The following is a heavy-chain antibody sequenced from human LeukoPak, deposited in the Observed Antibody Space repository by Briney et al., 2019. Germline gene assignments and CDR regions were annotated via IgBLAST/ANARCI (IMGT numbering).Heavy chain of an antibody. V-gene: IGHV3-48*03. Sequence: GGSLRLSCAASGFIFSTYEMNWVRQAPGKGLEWLSYINYNGRSIYYADSVKGRLTISRDNAKNSLYLQMNSLRVEDTGVYYCAELGITMIGGVWGKGTTVTISS. D-gene: IGHD3-10*02. J-gene: IGHJ6*04. CDR3: AELGITMIGGV. CDR1: GFIFSTYE. CDR2: INYNGRSI.